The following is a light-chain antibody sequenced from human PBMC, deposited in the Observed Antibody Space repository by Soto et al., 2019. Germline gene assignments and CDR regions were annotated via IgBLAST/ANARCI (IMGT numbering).Light chain of an antibody. CDR3: QQYNKWPLT. Sequence: EIMMTQSPAALSVSPGERVSLSCSASQSISNTLAWYQQRPGQVPRLLIYHASTRATGIPARFSGSGSGTEFSLTISSLQSEDFAVYHCQQYNKWPLTFGGGTKVDIK. CDR2: HAS. CDR1: QSISNT. J-gene: IGKJ4*01. V-gene: IGKV3-15*01.